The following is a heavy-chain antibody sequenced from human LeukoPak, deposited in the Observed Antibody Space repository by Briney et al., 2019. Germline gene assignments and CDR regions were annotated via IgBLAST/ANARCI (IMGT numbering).Heavy chain of an antibody. Sequence: GGALRLSCAASGFTFNKYTMNWVRQAPGKGVEWGSSMSTSSSYIYYADSVKGGLTIYRENDKNSLYLQMNSLRAEDTAVYYCARPREATIDDAFDIWGQGTMVTVSS. CDR3: ARPREATIDDAFDI. J-gene: IGHJ3*02. V-gene: IGHV3-21*01. CDR2: MSTSSSYI. D-gene: IGHD5-12*01. CDR1: GFTFNKYT.